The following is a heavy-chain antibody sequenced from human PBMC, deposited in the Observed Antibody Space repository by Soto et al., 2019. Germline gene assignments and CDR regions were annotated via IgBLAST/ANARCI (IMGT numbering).Heavy chain of an antibody. J-gene: IGHJ4*02. V-gene: IGHV3-11*03. CDR1: GVTISECS. CDR3: AKRSGSAGSFSSNWGAPFDC. Sequence: GGSLRLSCEASGVTISECSMSWISQNTGKGLEWLAYITIRTGNVHYADSVRGRFTISADIAENTLYLQMNSLRAEDTALYYCAKRSGSAGSFSSNWGAPFDCWGQGTLVTVSS. D-gene: IGHD6-13*01. CDR2: ITIRTGNV.